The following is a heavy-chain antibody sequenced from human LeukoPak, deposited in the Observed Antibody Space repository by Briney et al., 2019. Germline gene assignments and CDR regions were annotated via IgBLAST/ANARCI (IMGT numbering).Heavy chain of an antibody. CDR1: GGSFSGYY. D-gene: IGHD3-10*02. J-gene: IGHJ3*02. Sequence: SETLSLTCAVYGGSFSGYYWSWIRQPPGKGLEWIGEINHSGSTNYNPSLKSRVTISVDTSKNQFSLKLSSVTAADTAVYYCARHGAPLFGNDFTCCDAFDIWGQGTMVTVSS. CDR2: INHSGST. CDR3: ARHGAPLFGNDFTCCDAFDI. V-gene: IGHV4-34*01.